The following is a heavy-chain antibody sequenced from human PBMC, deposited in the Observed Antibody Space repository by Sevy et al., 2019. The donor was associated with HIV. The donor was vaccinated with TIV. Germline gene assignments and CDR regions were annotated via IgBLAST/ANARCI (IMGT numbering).Heavy chain of an antibody. D-gene: IGHD3-22*01. CDR3: ARDYYDSSGYFATGYGMDV. CDR1: GGSISSGDYY. Sequence: SETLSLTCTVSGGSISSGDYYWSWIRQPPGKGLEWIGYIYYSGSTYYNPSLKSRVTISVDTSKNQFPLKLSSVTAAETAVYYCARDYYDSSGYFATGYGMDVWGQGTTVTVSS. CDR2: IYYSGST. V-gene: IGHV4-30-4*01. J-gene: IGHJ6*02.